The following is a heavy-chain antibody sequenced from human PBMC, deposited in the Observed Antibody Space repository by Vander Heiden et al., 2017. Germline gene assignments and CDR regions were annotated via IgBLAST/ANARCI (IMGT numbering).Heavy chain of an antibody. CDR1: GFSLSTSGVG. Sequence: QITLKESGPTLVKPTQTLTLTCTVSGFSLSTSGVGVGWIRQPPGKALEWLALVYWNDGKRYSPALMNRLTITKDTSKNQVVLTMTNMETLDTATYYCAHASRDGYNFVGYWGQGTMVTVYS. J-gene: IGHJ4*02. V-gene: IGHV2-5*01. CDR3: AHASRDGYNFVGY. CDR2: VYWNDGK. D-gene: IGHD5-12*01.